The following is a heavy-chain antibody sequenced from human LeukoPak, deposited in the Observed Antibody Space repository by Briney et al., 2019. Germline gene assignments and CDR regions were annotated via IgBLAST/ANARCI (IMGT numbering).Heavy chain of an antibody. CDR2: ISSDGSRV. V-gene: IGHV3-74*01. CDR3: ARAFKIVGATYFDF. J-gene: IGHJ4*02. D-gene: IGHD1-26*01. Sequence: PGGSLTLSCAASGFTFSDYWMHWVRQAPGKGLVWVSRISSDGSRVTYADSVKGRFTISRDNAKNSLYLQMNSLRAEDTAVYYCARAFKIVGATYFDFWGQGTLVTVSS. CDR1: GFTFSDYW.